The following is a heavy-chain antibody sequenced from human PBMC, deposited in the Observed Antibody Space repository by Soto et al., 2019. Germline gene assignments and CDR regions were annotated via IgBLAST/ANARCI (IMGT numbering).Heavy chain of an antibody. D-gene: IGHD2-2*01. J-gene: IGHJ4*02. CDR2: IYHSGST. V-gene: IGHV4-38-2*01. CDR3: ARGEDIVVVPAAPPDY. Sequence: SETLSLTCAVSGYSISSGYYWGWIRQPPGKGLEWIGSIYHSGSTYYNPSLKSRVTISVDTSKNQFSLKLSSVTAADTAVYYCARGEDIVVVPAAPPDYWGQGTLVTVSS. CDR1: GYSISSGYY.